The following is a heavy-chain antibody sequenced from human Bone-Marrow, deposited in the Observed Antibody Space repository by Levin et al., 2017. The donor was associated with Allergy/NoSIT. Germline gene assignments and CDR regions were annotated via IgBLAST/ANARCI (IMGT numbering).Heavy chain of an antibody. Sequence: QAGGSLRLSCAASGFTFSSYAMSWVRQAPGKGLEWVSAISGSGGSTYYADSVKGRFTISRDNSKNTLYLQMNSLRAEDTAVYYCAKDSRKKLRIWFRESTDYYYYMDVWGKGTTVTVSS. CDR3: AKDSRKKLRIWFRESTDYYYYMDV. D-gene: IGHD3-10*01. J-gene: IGHJ6*03. CDR1: GFTFSSYA. V-gene: IGHV3-23*01. CDR2: ISGSGGST.